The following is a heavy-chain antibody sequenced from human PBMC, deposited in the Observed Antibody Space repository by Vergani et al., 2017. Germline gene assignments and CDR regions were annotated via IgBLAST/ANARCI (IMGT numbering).Heavy chain of an antibody. V-gene: IGHV3-23*01. CDR3: AKSGWLQHFGAHYFDS. J-gene: IGHJ4*02. Sequence: EVQLLESGGRLVQPGGSLRLSCVASGFAFSRYAMSWVRQAPGKGLEWVSGLTASGSGISYADSVRGRFTISRDNSKNTLFLPMDSLRTEDTAVYYCAKSGWLQHFGAHYFDSWGQGILVTVSS. CDR1: GFAFSRYA. D-gene: IGHD5-24*01. CDR2: LTASGSGI.